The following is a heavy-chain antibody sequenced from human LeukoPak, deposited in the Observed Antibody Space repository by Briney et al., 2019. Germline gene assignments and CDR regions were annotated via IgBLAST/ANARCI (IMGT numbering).Heavy chain of an antibody. CDR1: GFMFSSYW. CDR2: IRQDGGEG. J-gene: IGHJ3*02. Sequence: GGSLRLSCAASGFMFSSYWMTWVRQAPGKGLEWVANIRQDGGEGYYVDSVKGRFTVSRDNAKNFVYLQLNSLRAEDTAVYYCARWTPGGAARRSLAFDIWGQGTMVTVSS. CDR3: ARWTPGGAARRSLAFDI. D-gene: IGHD6-6*01. V-gene: IGHV3-7*03.